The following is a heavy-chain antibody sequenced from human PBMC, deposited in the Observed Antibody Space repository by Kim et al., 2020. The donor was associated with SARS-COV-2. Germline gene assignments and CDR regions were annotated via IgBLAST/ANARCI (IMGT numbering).Heavy chain of an antibody. CDR3: AKGPSTIVATTYFDY. V-gene: IGHV3-33*06. D-gene: IGHD5-12*01. CDR2: IWYDGSNK. CDR1: GFTFSSYG. J-gene: IGHJ4*02. Sequence: GGSLRLSCAASGFTFSSYGMHWVRQAPGKGLEWVAVIWYDGSNKYYADSVKGRFTISRDNSKNTLYLQMNSLRAEDTAVYYCAKGPSTIVATTYFDYWGQGTLVTVSS.